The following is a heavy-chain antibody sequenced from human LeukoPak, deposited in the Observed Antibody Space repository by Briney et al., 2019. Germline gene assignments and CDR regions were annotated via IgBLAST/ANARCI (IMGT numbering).Heavy chain of an antibody. J-gene: IGHJ4*02. V-gene: IGHV5-51*01. CDR1: GYSFTSYW. CDR2: IYPGDSDT. CDR3: ARSYYGSGSSVYFDY. Sequence: GESLKISCKGSGYSFTSYWIGWVRQMPGKGLEWMGIIYPGDSDTRYSPSFQSQVTISADKSISTAYLQWSSLKASDTAMYYCARSYYGSGSSVYFDYWGQGTLVTVSS. D-gene: IGHD3-10*01.